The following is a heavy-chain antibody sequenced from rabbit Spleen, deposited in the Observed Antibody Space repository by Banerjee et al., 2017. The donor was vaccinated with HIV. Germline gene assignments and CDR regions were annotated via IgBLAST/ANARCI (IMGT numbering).Heavy chain of an antibody. CDR1: GFSFSSSYY. J-gene: IGHJ4*01. V-gene: IGHV1S45*01. D-gene: IGHD2-1*01. CDR2: IYTSSGST. CDR3: ARGGVGGVGGDNEFKL. Sequence: QEQLVESGGGLVQPEGSLTLTCTASGFSFSSSYYMCWVRQAPGKGLEWIGCIYTSSGSTWYASWAKGRFTISKTSSTTVTLQMSGLTAADTATHFCARGGVGGVGGDNEFKLWGPGTLVTV.